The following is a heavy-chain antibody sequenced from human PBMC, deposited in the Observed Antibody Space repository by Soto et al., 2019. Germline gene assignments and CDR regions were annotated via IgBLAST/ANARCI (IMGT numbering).Heavy chain of an antibody. Sequence: EVQLVESGGGLVKPGGSLRLSCAASGFTFSNSGMNWVRQAPGKGLEWVGRIKSKTDGGTTDYAAPVKGRFTISRDDSKNTLYLPMNSLKTEDTAVYYGSRNYYDSSGYLLWGQGTLVTVSS. CDR3: SRNYYDSSGYLL. CDR2: IKSKTDGGTT. J-gene: IGHJ4*02. CDR1: GFTFSNSG. V-gene: IGHV3-15*07. D-gene: IGHD3-22*01.